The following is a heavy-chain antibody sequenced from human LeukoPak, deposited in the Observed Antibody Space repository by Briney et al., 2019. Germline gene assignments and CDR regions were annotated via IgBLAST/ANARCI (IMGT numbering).Heavy chain of an antibody. CDR2: FYSGGNT. D-gene: IGHD5-24*01. CDR1: GFTVSSNY. CDR3: AKGRMMATIMISFDY. V-gene: IGHV3-53*05. Sequence: GGSLRLSCAASGFTVSSNYMNWVRQAPGKGLEWVSVFYSGGNTYYADSVKGRFTISRDNSNNMLSLQMNSLKAEDTAVYYCAKGRMMATIMISFDYWGRGTLVTVSS. J-gene: IGHJ4*02.